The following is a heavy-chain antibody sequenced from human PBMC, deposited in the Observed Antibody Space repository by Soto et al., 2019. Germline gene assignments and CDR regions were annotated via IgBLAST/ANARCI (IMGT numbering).Heavy chain of an antibody. D-gene: IGHD1-26*01. CDR2: IIPIFGTA. V-gene: IGHV1-69*01. CDR3: ARDGGRHSGGIDY. Sequence: QVQLVQSGAEVKTPGSSVKVSCKASGGTFSSYSINWVRQAPGQGLEWMGEIIPIFGTANYAQKFQGRVTITADESTSTASMELSSLRSEDTAVYYCARDGGRHSGGIDYWGQGTLVTVSS. CDR1: GGTFSSYS. J-gene: IGHJ4*02.